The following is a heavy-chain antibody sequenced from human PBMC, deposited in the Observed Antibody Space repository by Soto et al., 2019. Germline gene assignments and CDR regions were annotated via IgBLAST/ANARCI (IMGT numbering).Heavy chain of an antibody. CDR2: IKQDGSEK. CDR1: GFTFSSYW. D-gene: IGHD2-21*01. Sequence: GGSLRLSCAASGFTFSSYWMSWVRQAPGKGLEWVANIKQDGSEKYYVDSVKGRFTISRDNAKNSLYLQMNSLRAEDTAVYYCAREPTIDAHIIYYYYYYGMDVWGQGTTVTVTS. J-gene: IGHJ6*02. CDR3: AREPTIDAHIIYYYYYYGMDV. V-gene: IGHV3-7*03.